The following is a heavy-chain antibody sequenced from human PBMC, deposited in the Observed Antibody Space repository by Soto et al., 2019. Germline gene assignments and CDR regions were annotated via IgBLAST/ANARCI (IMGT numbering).Heavy chain of an antibody. CDR2: IYYSGST. CDR3: ARGRYDEGGWFDP. V-gene: IGHV4-30-4*01. D-gene: IGHD3-3*01. J-gene: IGHJ5*02. Sequence: QVQLPESGPGLVKPSQTLSLTCTVSGGSISSGDYYWSWIRQPPGKGLAWIGYIYYSGSTYYNPALKSRVTISVDTSKNQFSLKLSSVTAADTAVYYCARGRYDEGGWFDPWGQGTLVTVSS. CDR1: GGSISSGDYY.